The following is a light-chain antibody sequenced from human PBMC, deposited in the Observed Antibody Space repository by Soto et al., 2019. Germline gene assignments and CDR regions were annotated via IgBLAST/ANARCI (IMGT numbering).Light chain of an antibody. CDR2: SNN. J-gene: IGLJ7*01. V-gene: IGLV1-44*01. CDR3: AAWDDSLNGAV. Sequence: QSVLTQPPSASGTPGQRVTISCSGGSSNIGSNIVNWYQHLPGTAPKLLIYSNNQRPSGVPDRFSGSKSGTSASLAISGLQSEDEADYYCAAWDDSLNGAVFGGGTQLTVL. CDR1: SSNIGSNI.